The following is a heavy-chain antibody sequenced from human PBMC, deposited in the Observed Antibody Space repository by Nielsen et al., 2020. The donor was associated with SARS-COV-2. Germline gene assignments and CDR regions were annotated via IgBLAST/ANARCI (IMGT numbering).Heavy chain of an antibody. D-gene: IGHD2-2*01. V-gene: IGHV3-23*01. Sequence: GESLKISCAASGFTFSDYYMSWIRQAPGKGLEWVSAISGSGGSTYYADSVKGRFTISRDNSKNTLYLQMNSLRAEDTAVYYCARDHAPAAIKYYYGMDVWGQGTTVTVSS. J-gene: IGHJ6*02. CDR3: ARDHAPAAIKYYYGMDV. CDR2: ISGSGGST. CDR1: GFTFSDYY.